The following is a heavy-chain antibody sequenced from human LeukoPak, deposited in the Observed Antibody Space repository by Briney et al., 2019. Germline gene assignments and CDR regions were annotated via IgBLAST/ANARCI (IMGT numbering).Heavy chain of an antibody. CDR2: IYTSGST. Sequence: SETLSLTCTVSGGSISSYYWSWIRQPAGKGLEWIGRIYTSGSTNYNPSLKSRVTISVDTSKNQFSLNLNSVTAADTAVYYCARSGTYYNNWFDPWGQGTLVIVSS. D-gene: IGHD3-10*01. CDR1: GGSISSYY. V-gene: IGHV4-4*07. CDR3: ARSGTYYNNWFDP. J-gene: IGHJ5*02.